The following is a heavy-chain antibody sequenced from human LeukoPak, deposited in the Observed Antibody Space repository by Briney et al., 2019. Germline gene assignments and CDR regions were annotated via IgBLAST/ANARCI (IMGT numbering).Heavy chain of an antibody. J-gene: IGHJ4*02. CDR2: ISYDGSNK. V-gene: IGHV3-30*18. CDR3: AKDRLGARNYFDY. CDR1: GFTFSSYG. D-gene: IGHD1-26*01. Sequence: GGSLRLCCAASGFTFSSYGMQWVRQAPGKGLEWVAVISYDGSNKYYADSVKGRFTISRDNSKNALYLQMNSLRAEDTAVYYCAKDRLGARNYFDYWGQGTLVTVSS.